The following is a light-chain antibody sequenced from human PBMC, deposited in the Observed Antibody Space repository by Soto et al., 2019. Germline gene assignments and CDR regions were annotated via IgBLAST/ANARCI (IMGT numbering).Light chain of an antibody. CDR2: YVS. Sequence: QSALTQPASVSGSPGQSITISCTGTSSDVGGYNYVSWYQQHPGKAPKLMIYYVSNRPSGVSNRFSGSKSGNTASLTISGLHAEDEADYYCSSYTSSSTPLFGGGTKLTVL. CDR1: SSDVGGYNY. J-gene: IGLJ2*01. CDR3: SSYTSSSTPL. V-gene: IGLV2-14*01.